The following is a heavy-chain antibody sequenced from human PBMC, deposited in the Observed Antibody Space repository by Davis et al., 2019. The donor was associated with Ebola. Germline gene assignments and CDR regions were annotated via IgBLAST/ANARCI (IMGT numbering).Heavy chain of an antibody. D-gene: IGHD3-10*01. Sequence: MPSETLSLTCTVSGGSISSYYWSWIRQPPGKGLEWIGYIYYTGSTNYNRSLESRVIIAVDTSKNQLSLKLRSVTAADTAVYYCARDAVVSRGELDFWGQGTLVTVSS. V-gene: IGHV4-59*01. CDR1: GGSISSYY. CDR2: IYYTGST. CDR3: ARDAVVSRGELDF. J-gene: IGHJ4*02.